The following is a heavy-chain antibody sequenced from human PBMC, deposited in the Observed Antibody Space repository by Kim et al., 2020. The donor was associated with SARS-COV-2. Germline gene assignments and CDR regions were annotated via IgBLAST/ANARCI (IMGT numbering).Heavy chain of an antibody. J-gene: IGHJ4*02. CDR3: AKDPTKGPRWLQFRVDY. V-gene: IGHV3-23*01. Sequence: GGSLRLSCAASGFTFSSYAMSWVRQAPGKGLEWVSAISGSGGSTYYADSVKGRFTISRDNSKNTLYLQMNSLRAEDTAVYYCAKDPTKGPRWLQFRVDYWGQGTLVTVSS. CDR1: GFTFSSYA. CDR2: ISGSGGST. D-gene: IGHD5-12*01.